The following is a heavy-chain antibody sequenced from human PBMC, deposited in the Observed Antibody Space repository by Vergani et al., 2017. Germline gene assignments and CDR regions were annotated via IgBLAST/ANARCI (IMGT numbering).Heavy chain of an antibody. Sequence: EVQLVESGGGLVQPGRSLRLSCTASGFTFGDYAMSWVRQAPGKGLEWVGFIRSKAYGGTTEYAASVKGRFTISRDDSKSIAYLQMNSLKTEDTAVYYCTRAHYYCDYWGQGTLVTVSS. V-gene: IGHV3-49*04. CDR3: TRAHYYCDY. CDR2: IRSKAYGGTT. CDR1: GFTFGDYA. J-gene: IGHJ4*02.